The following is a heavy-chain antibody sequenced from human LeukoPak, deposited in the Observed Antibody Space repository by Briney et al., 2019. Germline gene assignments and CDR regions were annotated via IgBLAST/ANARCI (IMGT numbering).Heavy chain of an antibody. Sequence: SETLSLTCTVSGGSISSYYWSWIRQPPGKGLEWIGYIYYSGSTNYNPSLKSRVTISVDTSKNQFSLKLSSVTAADTAVYYCAREGNVDTAMVFAFDIWGQGTMVTVSS. CDR3: AREGNVDTAMVFAFDI. J-gene: IGHJ3*02. CDR2: IYYSGST. V-gene: IGHV4-59*01. CDR1: GGSISSYY. D-gene: IGHD5-18*01.